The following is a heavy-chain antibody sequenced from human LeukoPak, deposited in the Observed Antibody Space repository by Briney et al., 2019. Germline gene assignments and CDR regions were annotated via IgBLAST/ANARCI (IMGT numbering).Heavy chain of an antibody. J-gene: IGHJ6*03. CDR1: GGSISSHY. CDR2: IYYSGST. Sequence: SETLCLTCTVPGGSISSHYWSGIRQPPGKGLEWIGYIYYSGSTNYNPSLKSRVTISVDTSKHQFSLKLSSVTAADTAVYYCASSSAAPRYYYYYYMDVWGKGTTVTVSS. D-gene: IGHD2-15*01. V-gene: IGHV4-59*11. CDR3: ASSSAAPRYYYYYYMDV.